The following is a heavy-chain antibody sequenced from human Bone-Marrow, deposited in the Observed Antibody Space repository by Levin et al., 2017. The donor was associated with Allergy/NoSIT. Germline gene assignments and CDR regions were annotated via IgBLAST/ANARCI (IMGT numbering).Heavy chain of an antibody. CDR3: ARGSRGGGTWYRPLLYFDY. D-gene: IGHD6-13*01. CDR1: RFTFSDYH. J-gene: IGHJ4*02. CDR2: ISSTTTHI. Sequence: GGSLRLSCAASRFTFSDYHMGWIRQAPGKGLEWLSYISSTTTHIYYADSVRGRFTVSRDNAKKSLFLQMDSLRADDTALYYCARGSRGGGTWYRPLLYFDYWGQGSLVTVSS. V-gene: IGHV3-11*01.